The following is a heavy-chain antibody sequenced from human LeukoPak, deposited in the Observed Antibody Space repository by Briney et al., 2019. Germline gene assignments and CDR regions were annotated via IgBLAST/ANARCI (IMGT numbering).Heavy chain of an antibody. V-gene: IGHV4-31*03. CDR2: IYYSGST. D-gene: IGHD3-10*01. CDR3: ARVGGMVRGVIITEAYAFDI. CDR1: GGSISSGGYY. J-gene: IGHJ3*02. Sequence: SETLSLTCTVSGGSISSGGYYWSWIRQHPGKGLEWIGYIYYSGSTYYNPSLKSRVTISVDTSKNQFSLKLSSVTAADTAAYYCARVGGMVRGVIITEAYAFDIWGQGTMVTVSS.